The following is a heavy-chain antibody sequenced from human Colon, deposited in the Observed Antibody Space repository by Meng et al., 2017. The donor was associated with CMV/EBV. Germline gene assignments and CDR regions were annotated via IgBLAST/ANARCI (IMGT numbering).Heavy chain of an antibody. V-gene: IGHV4-30-4*01. D-gene: IGHD3-22*01. CDR3: ARDNIMRGYPLSWFDP. Sequence: GSISSGDYYWSWIHQPPGKGLEWIGYIYYSSSTYYTPSLKSRVTISVDTSKNQFSLKLSSVTAADTAVYYCARDNIMRGYPLSWFDPWGQGTLVTVSS. CDR2: IYYSSST. J-gene: IGHJ5*02. CDR1: GSISSGDYY.